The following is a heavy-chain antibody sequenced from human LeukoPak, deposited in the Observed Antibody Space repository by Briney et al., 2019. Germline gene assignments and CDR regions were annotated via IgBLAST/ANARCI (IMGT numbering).Heavy chain of an antibody. CDR3: ARGATVTTSPPGY. CDR1: GFAFSDYS. V-gene: IGHV3-11*01. D-gene: IGHD4-17*01. J-gene: IGHJ4*02. CDR2: ISSSGTTI. Sequence: GGSLRLSCAASGFAFSDYSMGWIRQAPGKGLEWVSYISSSGTTIYYTDSVKGRFTISRDDAKKSLYLQMNSLRAEDTAMYYCARGATVTTSPPGYWGQGTLVTVSS.